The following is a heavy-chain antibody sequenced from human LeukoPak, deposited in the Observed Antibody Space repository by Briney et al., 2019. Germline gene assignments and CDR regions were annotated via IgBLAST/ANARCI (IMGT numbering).Heavy chain of an antibody. J-gene: IGHJ4*02. CDR3: ARVRWLYSSSSGNFDY. Sequence: SETLSLTCTVSGGSISSYYWSWIRQPAGKGLEWIGRIYTSGSTNYNPSLKSRVTISVDTSKNQFSLKLSSVTAADTAVYYCARVRWLYSSSSGNFDYWGQGTLVTVSS. D-gene: IGHD6-6*01. CDR1: GGSISSYY. CDR2: IYTSGST. V-gene: IGHV4-4*07.